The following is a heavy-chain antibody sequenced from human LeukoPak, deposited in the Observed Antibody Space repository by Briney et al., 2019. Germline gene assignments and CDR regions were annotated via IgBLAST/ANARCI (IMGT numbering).Heavy chain of an antibody. D-gene: IGHD6-19*01. CDR2: IYYSGRT. Sequence: PSETLSLTCTVSGGSIRSYYWSWIRQPPGKGLEWIGYIYYSGRTNYNPSLRSRVTISVDTSKNQFSLKLSSVTAADTAVYYCARERGTGYSSGWYFRGAFDIWGQGTMVTVSS. CDR1: GGSIRSYY. J-gene: IGHJ3*02. V-gene: IGHV4-59*01. CDR3: ARERGTGYSSGWYFRGAFDI.